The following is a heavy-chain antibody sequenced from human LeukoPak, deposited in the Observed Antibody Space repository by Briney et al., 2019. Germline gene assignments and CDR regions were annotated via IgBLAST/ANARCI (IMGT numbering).Heavy chain of an antibody. J-gene: IGHJ6*03. D-gene: IGHD3-3*01. V-gene: IGHV1-8*03. CDR1: GYTFTGYY. Sequence: GASVKVSCRASGYTFTGYYMHWVRQAPGQGLEWMGWINPNSGNTGYAQKFQGRVTITRNTSISTAYMELSSLRSEDTAVYYCARVTRFLEWSHYYYYYYMDVWGKGTTVTVSS. CDR3: ARVTRFLEWSHYYYYYYMDV. CDR2: INPNSGNT.